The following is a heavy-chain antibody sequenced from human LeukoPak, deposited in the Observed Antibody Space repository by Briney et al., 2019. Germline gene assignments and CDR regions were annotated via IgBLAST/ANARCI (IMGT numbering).Heavy chain of an antibody. CDR1: GFTFSNYE. Sequence: GGSLRLSCAASGFTFSNYEMKWVRQAPGKGLEWVSYISSSGSTIYYADSVKGRFTISRDNAKSSLYLQMNSLRVEDTAVYYCARGSITIFGLVTLWGQGTLVTVSS. D-gene: IGHD3-3*01. CDR2: ISSSGSTI. CDR3: ARGSITIFGLVTL. J-gene: IGHJ4*02. V-gene: IGHV3-48*03.